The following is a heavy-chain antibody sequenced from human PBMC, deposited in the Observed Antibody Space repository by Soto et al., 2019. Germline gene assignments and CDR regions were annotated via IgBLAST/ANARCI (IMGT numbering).Heavy chain of an antibody. CDR1: GGTFSSYA. CDR3: AKGGGLRFYFDY. J-gene: IGHJ4*02. Sequence: QVQLVQSGAEVKKPGSSVKVSCKASGGTFSSYAISWVRQAPGQGLEWMGGIIPISGTANYAQKFQGRVTITADESTSTAYMELSSLRSENSADDYCAKGGGLRFYFDYWGQGTLASVS. CDR2: IIPISGTA. D-gene: IGHD5-12*01. V-gene: IGHV1-69*01.